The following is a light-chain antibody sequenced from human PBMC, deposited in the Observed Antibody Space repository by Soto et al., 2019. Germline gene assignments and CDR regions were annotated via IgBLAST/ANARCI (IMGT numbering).Light chain of an antibody. CDR2: AAY. Sequence: DIRMTQSPSTLSASVGDRVTITCRASQSISSWLAWYEQKPGKAPKRLIYAAYTLQSGVPSRFSGSGSGTDFTLTISRLEPEDFAVYYCQQYGSSLLFGQGTKVDIK. CDR1: QSISSW. CDR3: QQYGSSLL. J-gene: IGKJ1*01. V-gene: IGKV1-5*01.